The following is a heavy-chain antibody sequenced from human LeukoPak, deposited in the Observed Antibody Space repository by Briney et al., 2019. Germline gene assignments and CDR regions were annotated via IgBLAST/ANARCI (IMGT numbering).Heavy chain of an antibody. D-gene: IGHD1-7*01. J-gene: IGHJ4*02. CDR2: TNSDGSST. CDR1: GFTFSSYW. V-gene: IGHV3-74*01. Sequence: GGSLRLSCAASGFTFSSYWMHWVRQAPGKGLVWVSRTNSDGSSTIYADSVKGRFTISRDNAKNTLYLQMNSLRAEDTAVYYCARSTGTTYDYWGQGTLVTVSS. CDR3: ARSTGTTYDY.